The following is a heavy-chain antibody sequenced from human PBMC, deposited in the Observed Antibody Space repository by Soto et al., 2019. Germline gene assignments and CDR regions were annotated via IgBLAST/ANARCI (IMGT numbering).Heavy chain of an antibody. J-gene: IGHJ4*02. CDR2: MNPNSGNT. CDR3: AREVECSGGSCYVY. V-gene: IGHV1-8*01. D-gene: IGHD2-15*01. CDR1: GYTFTSYD. Sequence: ASVKVSFKASGYTFTSYDINWVRQATGQGLEWMGWMNPNSGNTGYAQKFQGRVTMTRNTSISTAYMELSSLGSEDTAVYYCAREVECSGGSCYVYWGQGTLVTVSS.